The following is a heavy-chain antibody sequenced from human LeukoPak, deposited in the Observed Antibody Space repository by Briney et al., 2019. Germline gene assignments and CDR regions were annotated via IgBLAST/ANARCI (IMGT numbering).Heavy chain of an antibody. J-gene: IGHJ4*02. CDR2: IYYSGST. Sequence: SETLSLTCTVSGGSISSYYWSWIRQPPGKGLEWIGYIYYSGSTNYNPSLKSRVTISVDTSKNQYSLKLSSVTAADTAIYYCARGGNGFDVWGQGTLVTVSS. V-gene: IGHV4-59*01. CDR3: ARGGNGFDV. D-gene: IGHD5-12*01. CDR1: GGSISSYY.